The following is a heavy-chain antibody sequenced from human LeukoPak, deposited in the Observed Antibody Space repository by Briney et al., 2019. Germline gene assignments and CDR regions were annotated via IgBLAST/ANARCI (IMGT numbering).Heavy chain of an antibody. CDR2: IYYSGST. CDR1: GGSISSYY. V-gene: IGHV4-59*08. Sequence: SETLSLTCTVSGGSISSYYWSWIRQPPGKGLEWIGYIYYSGSTNYNPSLKSRVTISVDTSKNQFSLKLTSVTAADTAVYYCARLGYCSSTSCYLFDYWGQGTLVTVSS. D-gene: IGHD2-2*01. CDR3: ARLGYCSSTSCYLFDY. J-gene: IGHJ4*02.